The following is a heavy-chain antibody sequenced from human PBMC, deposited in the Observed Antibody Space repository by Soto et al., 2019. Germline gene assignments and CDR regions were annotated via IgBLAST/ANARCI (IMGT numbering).Heavy chain of an antibody. V-gene: IGHV3-74*01. D-gene: IGHD4-4*01. Sequence: YCSYRWSWVHQKQNKGLVWVPRINSDGSSTSYADTVKGRFTISRDNAKNTLYLQMNSLRAEDTAVYYCAIGSSRLHTVCALGLDV. J-gene: IGHJ6*01. CDR1: YCSYR. CDR3: AIGSSRLHTVCALGLDV. CDR2: INSDGSST.